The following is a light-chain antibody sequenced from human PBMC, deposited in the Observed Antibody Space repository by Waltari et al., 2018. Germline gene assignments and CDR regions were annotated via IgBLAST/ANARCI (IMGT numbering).Light chain of an antibody. CDR3: QQRSNWPRT. CDR2: SAS. J-gene: IGKJ1*01. CDR1: RSVTNY. V-gene: IGKV3-11*01. Sequence: SCRARRSVTNYLAWYQQTPGQAPRVRIYSASNRATGVPAKFSGSGSGTDFTLTISSLEPEDFAVYYCQQRSNWPRTFGQGTKVEVK.